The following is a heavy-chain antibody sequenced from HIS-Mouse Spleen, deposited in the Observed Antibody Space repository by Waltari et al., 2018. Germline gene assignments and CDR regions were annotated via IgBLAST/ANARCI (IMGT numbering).Heavy chain of an antibody. D-gene: IGHD6-13*01. Sequence: QLQLQESGPGLVKPSETLSLTCTVSGGSISSSSYYWGWLRQPPGKGLEWIGRIYYSGRTDYNPSLKSRVTISVDTSKNQFSLKLSSVTAADTAVYYCAREIPYSSSWYDWYFDLWGRGTLVTVSS. CDR3: AREIPYSSSWYDWYFDL. CDR2: IYYSGRT. CDR1: GGSISSSSYY. J-gene: IGHJ2*01. V-gene: IGHV4-39*07.